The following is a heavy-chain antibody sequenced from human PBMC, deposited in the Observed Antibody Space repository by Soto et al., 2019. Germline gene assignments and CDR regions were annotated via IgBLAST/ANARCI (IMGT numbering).Heavy chain of an antibody. J-gene: IGHJ4*02. D-gene: IGHD5-18*01. V-gene: IGHV4-31*03. Sequence: SETLSLTCTVSGGSISSEGYYWSWFRQLPGKGLEWIGDIYYSGTTYHNPSLRSRLTISGDASKNQFSLKLSSVTAADTALYYCARGRGYSYGPYYFDYWGKGTLVTVSS. CDR2: IYYSGTT. CDR1: GGSISSEGYY. CDR3: ARGRGYSYGPYYFDY.